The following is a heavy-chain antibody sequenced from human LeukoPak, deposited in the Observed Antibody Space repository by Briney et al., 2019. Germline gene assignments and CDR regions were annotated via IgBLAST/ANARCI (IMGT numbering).Heavy chain of an antibody. CDR1: GYTFTSYA. V-gene: IGHV1-69*05. Sequence: GASVKVSCKASGYTFTSYAISWVRQAPGQGLEWMGGIIPIFGTANYAQKFQGRVTITTDESTSTAYMELSSLRSEDTAVYYCAAGKLLWFGELLSGTFDYWGQGTLVTVSS. J-gene: IGHJ4*02. D-gene: IGHD3-10*01. CDR3: AAGKLLWFGELLSGTFDY. CDR2: IIPIFGTA.